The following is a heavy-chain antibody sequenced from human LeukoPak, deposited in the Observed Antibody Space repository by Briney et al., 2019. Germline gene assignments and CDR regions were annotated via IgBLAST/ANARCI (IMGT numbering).Heavy chain of an antibody. J-gene: IGHJ4*02. CDR3: ARVRDYGDFDYFDY. CDR1: GYTFTSYD. V-gene: IGHV1-8*01. Sequence: ASVKVSCKASGYTFTSYDINWVRQATGQGLEWMGWMNPNSGSTGYAQKFQGRVTVTRNTSISTAYMELSSLRSEDTAVYYCARVRDYGDFDYFDYWGQGTLVTVSS. CDR2: MNPNSGST. D-gene: IGHD4-17*01.